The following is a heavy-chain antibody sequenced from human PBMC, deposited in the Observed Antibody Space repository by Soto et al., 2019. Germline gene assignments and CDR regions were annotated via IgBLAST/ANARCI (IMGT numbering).Heavy chain of an antibody. D-gene: IGHD2-15*01. J-gene: IGHJ4*02. V-gene: IGHV4-34*01. CDR1: GGSFSGYY. Sequence: QAQLQQWGAGLLKPSETLSLTCAVYGGSFSGYYWSWIRQPPGKGLEWIGEINHSGSTNYNPSLKSRVTISVDTSKTQFSLKLSSVTAADTAVYYCARGREGYCSGGSCLLFDYWGQGTLVTVSS. CDR2: INHSGST. CDR3: ARGREGYCSGGSCLLFDY.